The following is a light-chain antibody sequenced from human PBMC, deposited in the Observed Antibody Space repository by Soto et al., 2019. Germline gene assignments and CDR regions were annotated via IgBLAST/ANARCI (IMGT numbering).Light chain of an antibody. J-gene: IGKJ4*01. CDR3: QQYNNWPPLT. CDR1: QSVSSS. Sequence: EIVLTQSPATMSASPGETATLSCRASQSVSSSLAWYQQTPGRAPRLLIYGASNRATDIPTRFSGSGSGTEFTLTISGLQSEDFAVYYCQQYNNWPPLTFGGGTKVDIK. CDR2: GAS. V-gene: IGKV3-15*01.